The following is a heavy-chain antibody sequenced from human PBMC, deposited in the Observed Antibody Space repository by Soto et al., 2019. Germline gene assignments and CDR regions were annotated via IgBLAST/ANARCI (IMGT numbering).Heavy chain of an antibody. CDR2: IIPIFGTA. J-gene: IGHJ6*02. CDR1: GGTFSSYA. D-gene: IGHD6-19*01. CDR3: ARDGRGWWPYYYYSGMDV. Sequence: QVQLVQSGAEVKKPGSSVKVSCKASGGTFSSYAISWVRQAPGQGLEWMGGIIPIFGTANYAQKFQGRVTITADESTSTADMELSSLRSEHTAVYYCARDGRGWWPYYYYSGMDVWGQGTTVTVSS. V-gene: IGHV1-69*12.